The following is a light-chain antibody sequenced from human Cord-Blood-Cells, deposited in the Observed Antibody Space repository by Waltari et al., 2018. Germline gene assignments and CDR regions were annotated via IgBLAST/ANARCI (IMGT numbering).Light chain of an antibody. Sequence: QSALTQPASVSGSPGQSITIPCTGTSSDVGGYNYVSWYQQHPGKAPKLMIYDVSKRPPGVSNHFSGSKSGNTASLTISGLQAEDEADYYCSSYTSSSTLVFGGGTKLTVL. CDR3: SSYTSSSTLV. V-gene: IGLV2-14*01. CDR1: SSDVGGYNY. J-gene: IGLJ3*02. CDR2: DVS.